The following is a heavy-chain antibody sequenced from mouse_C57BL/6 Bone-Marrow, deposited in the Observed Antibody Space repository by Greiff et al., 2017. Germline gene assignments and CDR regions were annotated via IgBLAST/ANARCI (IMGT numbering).Heavy chain of an antibody. V-gene: IGHV1-72*01. CDR2: IDPNSGGT. CDR3: ARTFLFITTVGGFAY. D-gene: IGHD1-1*01. CDR1: GYTFTSYW. J-gene: IGHJ3*01. Sequence: QVQLQQPGAELVKPGASVKLSCKASGYTFTSYWMQWVKQRPGRGLEWIGRIDPNSGGTKYNEKFKSKATLTVDKPSSTAYMQLSSLTSEDSAVYYCARTFLFITTVGGFAYWGQGTLVTVSA.